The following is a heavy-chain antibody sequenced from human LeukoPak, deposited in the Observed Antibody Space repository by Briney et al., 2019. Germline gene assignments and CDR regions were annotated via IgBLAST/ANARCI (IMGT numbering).Heavy chain of an antibody. CDR2: INWNGGGT. Sequence: GGSLRLSCAASGFTFDDFGMTWVRQAPGKGLEWVSGINWNGGGTGYADSVKGRFTISRDNAKKILYLQMISLRVEDTAVYYCARWELSGRVMERLSWIDHWGQGALVTVSS. J-gene: IGHJ4*02. CDR3: ARWELSGRVMERLSWIDH. CDR1: GFTFDDFG. D-gene: IGHD3-16*02. V-gene: IGHV3-20*04.